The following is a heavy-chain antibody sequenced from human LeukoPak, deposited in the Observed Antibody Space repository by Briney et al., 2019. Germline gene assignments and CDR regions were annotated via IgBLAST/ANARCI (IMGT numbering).Heavy chain of an antibody. D-gene: IGHD3-22*01. CDR3: ARERELYYYDSSGYPFDY. J-gene: IGHJ4*02. Sequence: SETLSLTCAVYGGSFSGYYWSWIRQPPGKGLEWIGEINHSGSTNYNPSLKSRVTISVDTSKNQFSLKLSSVTAADTAVYYCARERELYYYDSSGYPFDYWGQGTLVTVSS. V-gene: IGHV4-34*01. CDR1: GGSFSGYY. CDR2: INHSGST.